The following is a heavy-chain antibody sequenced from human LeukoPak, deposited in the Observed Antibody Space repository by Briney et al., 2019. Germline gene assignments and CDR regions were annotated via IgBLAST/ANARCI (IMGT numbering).Heavy chain of an antibody. CDR3: TKVCCNYFFDS. D-gene: IGHD1-7*01. Sequence: GESLRLSCVVSGFALRDYGMAWVRQTPERGLEWVSTISNTADNTHYADSVKYRFLVSRDNSKDTLYLQMFNLRVEDTGVYYCTKVCCNYFFDSWGQGTRVIVSP. CDR2: ISNTADNT. J-gene: IGHJ4*02. V-gene: IGHV3-23*01. CDR1: GFALRDYG.